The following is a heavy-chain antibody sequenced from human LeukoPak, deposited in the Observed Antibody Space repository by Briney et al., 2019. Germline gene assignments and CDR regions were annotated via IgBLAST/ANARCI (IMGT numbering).Heavy chain of an antibody. CDR3: ARYALPPKRAEPYRGGGGGVVY. V-gene: IGHV3-7*01. Sequence: QAGGSLRLSCAASGFTFSSYWMSWVRQAPGKGLEWVANIKQDGSEKYYVDSVKGRFTISRDNAKNSLYLQMNSLRAEDTAVYYCARYALPPKRAEPYRGGGGGVVYWGQGTLVTVSS. CDR1: GFTFSSYW. CDR2: IKQDGSEK. D-gene: IGHD1-26*01. J-gene: IGHJ4*02.